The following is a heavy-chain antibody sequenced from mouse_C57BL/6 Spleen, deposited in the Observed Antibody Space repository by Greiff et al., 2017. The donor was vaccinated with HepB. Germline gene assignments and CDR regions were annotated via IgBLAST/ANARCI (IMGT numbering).Heavy chain of an antibody. J-gene: IGHJ4*01. CDR1: GYTFTSYC. CDR3: ANLAYYRNDDYAVDY. V-gene: IGHV1-64*01. CDR2: IHPNSGST. Sequence: VQLQQPGAELVKPGASVKLSCKASGYTFTSYCMHWVKQRPGQGLEWIGMIHPNSGSTNYNEKFNSKATLTVDKSASPAYMQLSSLTSGDAAVYYSANLAYYRNDDYAVDYWGQGTSVTVSS. D-gene: IGHD2-14*01.